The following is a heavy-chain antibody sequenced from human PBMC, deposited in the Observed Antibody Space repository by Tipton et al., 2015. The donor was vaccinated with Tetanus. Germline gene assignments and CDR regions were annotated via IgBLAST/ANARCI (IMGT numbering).Heavy chain of an antibody. Sequence: QLVQSGAELKKPGASVKVSCTASGYTFTGYYMYWVRQAPGQGLEWMGWIDPNSGDTKYAQKFQGRVTMTRDTSISTIHMELSRLKSDDTAVYYCARDRGDYIYYGMDVWGQGTTVTVSS. D-gene: IGHD3-22*01. V-gene: IGHV1-2*02. J-gene: IGHJ6*02. CDR3: ARDRGDYIYYGMDV. CDR2: IDPNSGDT. CDR1: GYTFTGYY.